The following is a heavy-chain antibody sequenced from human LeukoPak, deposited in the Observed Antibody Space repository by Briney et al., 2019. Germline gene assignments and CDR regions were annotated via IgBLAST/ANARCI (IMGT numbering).Heavy chain of an antibody. J-gene: IGHJ4*02. Sequence: GGSLRLSCAASGFTFSNYEMNWVRQAPGKGLEWVSYISNSGTTIYYTDSVKGRSTISRDNAQNSLYLQMNSLRAEDTAVYYCARAVAGTPIDYWGQGTLVTVSS. D-gene: IGHD6-19*01. CDR1: GFTFSNYE. CDR3: ARAVAGTPIDY. V-gene: IGHV3-48*03. CDR2: ISNSGTTI.